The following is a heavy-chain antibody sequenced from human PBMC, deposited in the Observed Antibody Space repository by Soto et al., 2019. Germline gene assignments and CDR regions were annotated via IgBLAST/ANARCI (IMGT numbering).Heavy chain of an antibody. D-gene: IGHD3-22*01. V-gene: IGHV3-23*01. Sequence: EVQLLQSGGGSVQPGGSLRLSCAASGFTFSRDPMSWVRQTPEKGLEWVYGISPSGAATYFADSVKGRFSISRDNSRSTLFLQMNNLRAEDTAVYYCAKEVDVGSTMIDYWGQGTLVTVSS. J-gene: IGHJ4*02. CDR2: ISPSGAAT. CDR3: AKEVDVGSTMIDY. CDR1: GFTFSRDP.